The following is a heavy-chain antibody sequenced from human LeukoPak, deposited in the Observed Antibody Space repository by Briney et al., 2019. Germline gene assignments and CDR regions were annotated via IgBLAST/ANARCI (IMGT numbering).Heavy chain of an antibody. V-gene: IGHV1-8*01. J-gene: IGHJ4*02. CDR2: MNPNSGNT. Sequence: ASVKVSCKASGYTFTSYDINWVRQTTGQGLEWMGWMNPNSGNTGYAQKFQGRVTMTRNTSISTAYMELSSLRSEDTAVYYCATETEWELHRRLFDYWGQGTLVTVSS. CDR3: ATETEWELHRRLFDY. CDR1: GYTFTSYD. D-gene: IGHD1-26*01.